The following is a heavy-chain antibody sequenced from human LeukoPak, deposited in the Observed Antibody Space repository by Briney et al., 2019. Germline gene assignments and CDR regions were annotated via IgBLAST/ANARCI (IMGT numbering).Heavy chain of an antibody. J-gene: IGHJ4*02. Sequence: GASVRVSCKASGYTFTGYYMHWVRQAPGQGLEWMGWIDPNSGGTNYAQKFQGRVTMTRDTSISTAYMELSRLRSDDTAVYYCARSPSWSSSWYDYWGQGTLVTVSS. CDR3: ARSPSWSSSWYDY. CDR1: GYTFTGYY. D-gene: IGHD6-13*01. V-gene: IGHV1-2*02. CDR2: IDPNSGGT.